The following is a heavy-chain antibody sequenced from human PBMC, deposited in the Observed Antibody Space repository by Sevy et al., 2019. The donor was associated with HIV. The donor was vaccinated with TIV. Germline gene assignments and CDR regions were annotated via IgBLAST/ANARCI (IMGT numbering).Heavy chain of an antibody. CDR2: MNPNSGNT. Sequence: ASVKVSCKASGYTFTSYDINWVRQATGQGLEWMGWMNPNSGNTGYAQKFQGRVTMTRNTSISTAYMELSSLRSEDTAVYYCARVTMYYGFWSGYYTIHYGMDVWGQGTTVTVSS. V-gene: IGHV1-8*01. D-gene: IGHD3-3*01. CDR3: ARVTMYYGFWSGYYTIHYGMDV. CDR1: GYTFTSYD. J-gene: IGHJ6*02.